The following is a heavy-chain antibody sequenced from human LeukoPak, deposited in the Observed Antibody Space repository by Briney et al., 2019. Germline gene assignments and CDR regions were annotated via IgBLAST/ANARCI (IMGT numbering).Heavy chain of an antibody. D-gene: IGHD2-2*03. CDR2: IRYDGSNK. CDR3: AKDLDIVVVPAAIVRNY. J-gene: IGHJ4*02. V-gene: IGHV3-30*02. Sequence: GGSLRLSCAASGFTFSSYGMHWVRQAPGKGLEWVAFIRYDGSNKYYADSVKGRFTISRDNSKNTLYLQMNSLRAEDTAVYYCAKDLDIVVVPAAIVRNYWGQGTLVTVSS. CDR1: GFTFSSYG.